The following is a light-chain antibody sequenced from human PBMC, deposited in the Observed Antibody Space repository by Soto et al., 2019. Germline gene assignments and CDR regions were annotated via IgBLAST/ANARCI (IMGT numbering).Light chain of an antibody. CDR2: GAS. CDR3: QQYGSSPTT. Sequence: EIVMTQSPVPLSVSPGERATLSCRASQSISSNLAWYQHQPGQAPRVLIYGASTRETGFPARFSGSGSGTEFTLTISSLQSEDFAVYHCQQYGSSPTTFGQGTKVDIK. CDR1: QSISSN. J-gene: IGKJ1*01. V-gene: IGKV3-15*01.